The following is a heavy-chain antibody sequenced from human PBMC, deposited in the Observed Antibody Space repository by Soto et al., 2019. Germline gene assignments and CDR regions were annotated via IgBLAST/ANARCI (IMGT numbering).Heavy chain of an antibody. J-gene: IGHJ5*02. Sequence: GGSLRLSCAASGFTFSSYAMSWVRQAPGKGLEWVSAISGSGGSTYYADSVKGRFTISRDNSKNTLYLQMNSLRAEDTAVYYCAKDRITIFGVAPNWFDPWGQGTLVTVSS. CDR1: GFTFSSYA. CDR2: ISGSGGST. D-gene: IGHD3-3*01. CDR3: AKDRITIFGVAPNWFDP. V-gene: IGHV3-23*01.